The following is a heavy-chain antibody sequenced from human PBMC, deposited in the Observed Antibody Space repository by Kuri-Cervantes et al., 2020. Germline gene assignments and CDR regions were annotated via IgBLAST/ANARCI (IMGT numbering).Heavy chain of an antibody. CDR2: ISYGGSNK. J-gene: IGHJ4*02. V-gene: IGHV3-30-3*01. D-gene: IGHD3-3*01. Sequence: GESLKISCAASGFTFSSYAMHWVRQAPGKGLEWVAVISYGGSNKYYADSVKGRFTISRDNSKNTLYLQMNSLRAEDTAVYYCARPSPYYDFWSGYYEGWGQGTLVTVSS. CDR3: ARPSPYYDFWSGYYEG. CDR1: GFTFSSYA.